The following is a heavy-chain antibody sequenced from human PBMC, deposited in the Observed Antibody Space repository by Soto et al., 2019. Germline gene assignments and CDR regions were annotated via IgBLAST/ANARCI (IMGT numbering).Heavy chain of an antibody. CDR1: GGSISVYY. Sequence: ETLSLTCTISGGSISVYYWSWIRQSPRQGLEWIGYVYDNGRPYYSPSLKSRVTISADTSKNQISLKLTSATAADTAVYYCARGVGSSPPRYWGRGTLVTVSS. J-gene: IGHJ4*02. CDR3: ARGVGSSPPRY. D-gene: IGHD3-9*01. CDR2: VYDNGRP. V-gene: IGHV4-59*01.